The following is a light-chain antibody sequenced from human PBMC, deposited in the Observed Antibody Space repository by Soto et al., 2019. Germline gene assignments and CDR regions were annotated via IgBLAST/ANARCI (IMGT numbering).Light chain of an antibody. Sequence: ETVLTQSPGTLSLSLGERATLSCRASQSLSSNYLAWYQQRPGQSPRLLVYGASSRATGIPDRFSGSGFGTDFALTISRLEPEDSAVYYCQHYGGSFIFGPGTKVDIK. CDR3: QHYGGSFI. J-gene: IGKJ3*01. CDR2: GAS. V-gene: IGKV3-20*01. CDR1: QSLSSNY.